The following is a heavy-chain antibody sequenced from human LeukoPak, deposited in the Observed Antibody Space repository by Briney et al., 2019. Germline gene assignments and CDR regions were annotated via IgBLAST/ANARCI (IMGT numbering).Heavy chain of an antibody. V-gene: IGHV3-48*01. CDR1: GFTFSSYN. CDR2: ISYSSRAR. CDR3: ARAYCSSTSCFG. Sequence: GGSLRLSCAASGFTFSSYNMNWVRQAPGKGLEWVSSISYSSRARYYADSVKGRFTISRDNFKDSLYLQMDSLRAEDTAVFYCARAYCSSTSCFGWGQGTLVTVSS. J-gene: IGHJ4*02. D-gene: IGHD2-2*01.